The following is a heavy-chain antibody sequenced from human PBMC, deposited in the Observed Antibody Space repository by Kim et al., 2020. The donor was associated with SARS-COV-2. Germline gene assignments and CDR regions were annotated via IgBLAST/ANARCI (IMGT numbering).Heavy chain of an antibody. D-gene: IGHD1-26*01. Sequence: ETLSLTCTVSGGSIGNYYWSWIRQPPGKGMEWIGCIYNTGSTSRNPSLKSRVTISVDTCKNQFSLKLSPVTAADTAVYYCARERIVGSTGGAFDIWGQGTMVTVSS. CDR2: IYNTGST. CDR3: ARERIVGSTGGAFDI. CDR1: GGSIGNYY. V-gene: IGHV4-59*01. J-gene: IGHJ3*02.